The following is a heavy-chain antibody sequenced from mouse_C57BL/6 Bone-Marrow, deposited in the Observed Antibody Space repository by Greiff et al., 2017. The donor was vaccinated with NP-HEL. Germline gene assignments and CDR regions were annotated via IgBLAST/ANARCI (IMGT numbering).Heavy chain of an antibody. CDR3: ASGVITTVVAKGYYFDY. V-gene: IGHV1-76*01. D-gene: IGHD1-1*01. CDR1: GYTFTDYY. Sequence: VKLQESGAELVRPGASVKLSCKASGYTFTDYYINWVKQRPGQGLEWIARIYPGSGNTYYNEKFKGKATLTAEKSSSTAYMQLSSLTSEDSAVYFCASGVITTVVAKGYYFDYWGQGTTLTVSS. J-gene: IGHJ2*01. CDR2: IYPGSGNT.